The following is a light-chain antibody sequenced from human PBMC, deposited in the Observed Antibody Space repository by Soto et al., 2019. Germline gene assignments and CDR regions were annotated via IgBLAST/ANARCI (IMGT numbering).Light chain of an antibody. CDR3: QQYHSWPA. V-gene: IGKV3-15*01. J-gene: IGKJ1*01. CDR1: QSVFSS. CDR2: GSA. Sequence: EIVMTQSRATLSVSPGERATLSCRASQSVFSSLAWYQQRPGQAPRLLIYGSATRATGIPDRFSGSGSGTEFTLTISSLQSEDSAVYYCQQYHSWPAFGQGTKVEIK.